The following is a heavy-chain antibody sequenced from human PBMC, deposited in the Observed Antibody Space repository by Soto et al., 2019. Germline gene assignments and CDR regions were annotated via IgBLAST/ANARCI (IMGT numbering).Heavy chain of an antibody. V-gene: IGHV1-69*13. Sequence: GASVKVSCKASGGTFSSYAISWVRQAPGQGLEWMGGIIPIFGTANYAQKFQGRVTITADESTSTAYMELSSLRSEDTAVYYCASQGLQRSPFGYWGQGTLVTVSS. J-gene: IGHJ4*02. CDR3: ASQGLQRSPFGY. CDR1: GGTFSSYA. D-gene: IGHD4-4*01. CDR2: IIPIFGTA.